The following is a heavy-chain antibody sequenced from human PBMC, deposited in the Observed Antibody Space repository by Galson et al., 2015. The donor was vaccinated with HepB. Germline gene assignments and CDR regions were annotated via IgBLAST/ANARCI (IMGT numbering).Heavy chain of an antibody. V-gene: IGHV3-23*01. CDR1: GFTFRKYA. D-gene: IGHD4-17*01. CDR3: AKDGQYGVGLRPLDY. CDR2: ISGTGGST. Sequence: LRLSCAASGFTFRKYAMTWVRQAPGKGMEWVSTISGTGGSTYYADSVKGRFTVSRDNAKTTVYLQMTDLRGEVSALYYCAKDGQYGVGLRPLDYWGQGTLVTVSS. J-gene: IGHJ4*02.